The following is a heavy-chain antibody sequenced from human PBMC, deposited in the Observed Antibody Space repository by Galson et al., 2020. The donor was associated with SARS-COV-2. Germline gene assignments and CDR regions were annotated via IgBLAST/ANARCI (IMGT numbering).Heavy chain of an antibody. D-gene: IGHD6-19*01. CDR2: ISYDGSNK. Sequence: GGSLRLSCAASGFTFSSYGMHWVRQAPGKGLEWVAVISYDGSNKYYADSVKGRFTISRDNSKNTLYLQMNSLRAEDTAVYYCAKYGYSSGLNYCGQGTLVTVSS. CDR3: AKYGYSSGLNY. J-gene: IGHJ4*02. CDR1: GFTFSSYG. V-gene: IGHV3-30*18.